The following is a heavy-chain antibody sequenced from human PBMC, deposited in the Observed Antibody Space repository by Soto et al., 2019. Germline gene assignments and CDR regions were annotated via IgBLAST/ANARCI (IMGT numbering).Heavy chain of an antibody. D-gene: IGHD4-17*01. Sequence: SVKVSCKASGGTFSSYAISWVRQAPGQGLEWMGGIIPIFGTANYAQKFQGRVTITADESTSTAYMGLSSLRSEDTAVYYCARSTYGDYEPNTDYYYYGMDVWGQGTTVTVSS. J-gene: IGHJ6*02. CDR1: GGTFSSYA. V-gene: IGHV1-69*13. CDR3: ARSTYGDYEPNTDYYYYGMDV. CDR2: IIPIFGTA.